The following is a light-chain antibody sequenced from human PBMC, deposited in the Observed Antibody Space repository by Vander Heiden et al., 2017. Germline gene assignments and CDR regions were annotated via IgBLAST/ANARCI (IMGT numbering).Light chain of an antibody. CDR3: LQHNSYPRAT. J-gene: IGKJ4*01. CDR2: AAS. CDR1: QGTRND. V-gene: IGKV1-17*01. Sequence: DIQITQSPSSLSASVGDRVTITRRASQGTRNDLGWYQQNPGQAPKRLIYAASSLQGGVPSRFSGSGSGTEFTLTISSLQPEDFATYYCLQHNSYPRATFGGGTKVEIK.